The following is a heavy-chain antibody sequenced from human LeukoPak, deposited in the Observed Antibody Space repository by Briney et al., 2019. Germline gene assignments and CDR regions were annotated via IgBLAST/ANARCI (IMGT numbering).Heavy chain of an antibody. CDR2: ISYDGSNK. V-gene: IGHV3-30*04. Sequence: GRSLRLSCAASGFTFSSCAMHWVRQAPGKGLEWVAVISYDGSNKYYADSVKGRFTISRDNSKNTLYLQMNSLRAEDTAVYYCARDGGFLGGGMPFDYWGQGTLVTVSS. CDR3: ARDGGFLGGGMPFDY. D-gene: IGHD3-16*01. J-gene: IGHJ4*02. CDR1: GFTFSSCA.